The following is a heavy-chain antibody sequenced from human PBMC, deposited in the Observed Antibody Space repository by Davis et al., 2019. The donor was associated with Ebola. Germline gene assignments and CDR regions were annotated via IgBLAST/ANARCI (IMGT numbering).Heavy chain of an antibody. CDR1: GFTFQIYG. CDR2: IRYDGSLQ. Sequence: GGSLRLSCASSGFTFQIYGIHWVRQAPGKGLEWVSFIRYDGSLQFYADSVKGRFTISRDNSKNTLYLQMNSLRAEDTAVYYCTRHVSGDFWYFDLWGRGTLVTVSS. V-gene: IGHV3-30*02. CDR3: TRHVSGDFWYFDL. D-gene: IGHD4-17*01. J-gene: IGHJ2*01.